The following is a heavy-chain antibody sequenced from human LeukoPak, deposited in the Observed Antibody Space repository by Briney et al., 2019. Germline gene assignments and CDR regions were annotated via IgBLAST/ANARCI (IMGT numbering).Heavy chain of an antibody. CDR1: GLTFDDYT. D-gene: IGHD3-10*01. J-gene: IGHJ4*02. CDR2: ISWDGGRT. Sequence: GASLRLSCAPSGLTFDDYTMHWARQATGEGLEWVHLISWDGGRTYHADSVKDRFTISRDNSKNSQHLQMNSLRTEVTALYYCEKDRVRGVLLGTDVDYWGQGTLITVSS. CDR3: EKDRVRGVLLGTDVDY. V-gene: IGHV3-43*01.